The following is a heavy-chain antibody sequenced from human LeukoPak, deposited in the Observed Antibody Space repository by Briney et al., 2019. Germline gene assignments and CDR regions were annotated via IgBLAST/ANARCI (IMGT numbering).Heavy chain of an antibody. CDR3: ARGIAAAGTPWFDP. D-gene: IGHD6-13*01. V-gene: IGHV4-59*01. Sequence: KPSETLSLTCTVSGGSISSYYWSWIRQPPGKGLEWIGYIYYSGSTNYSPSLKSRVTISVDTSKNQFSLKLSSVTAADTAVYYCARGIAAAGTPWFDPWGQGTLVTVSS. CDR2: IYYSGST. J-gene: IGHJ5*02. CDR1: GGSISSYY.